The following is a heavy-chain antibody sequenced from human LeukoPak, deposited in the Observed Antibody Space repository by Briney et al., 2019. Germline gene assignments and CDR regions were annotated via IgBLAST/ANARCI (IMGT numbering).Heavy chain of an antibody. Sequence: SETLSLTCTVSGGSISSYYWSWIRQPPGKGLEWIGYIYYSGSTNYNPSLKSRVTISVDKSKNQFSLKLSSVTDADTAVYSCARAAEPYPPFDYWGQGTLVTVSS. CDR2: IYYSGST. CDR1: GGSISSYY. V-gene: IGHV4-59*01. CDR3: ARAAEPYPPFDY. J-gene: IGHJ4*02. D-gene: IGHD1-14*01.